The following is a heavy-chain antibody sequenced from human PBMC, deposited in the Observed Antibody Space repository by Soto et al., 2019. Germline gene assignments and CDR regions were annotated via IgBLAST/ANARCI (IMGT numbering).Heavy chain of an antibody. CDR3: VRDHHDYDFWSGNARGYFEL. V-gene: IGHV3-74*01. CDR2: INDDGSRT. J-gene: IGHJ2*01. CDR1: GFTLSNFW. Sequence: GGSLRLSCSASGFTLSNFWMHWVRQVPGKGLVWVSRINDDGSRTKYADSVEGRLTISRDNAKNTLYLQMDSLRVDDTAVYYCVRDHHDYDFWSGNARGYFELGGRCALATVSS. D-gene: IGHD3-3*01.